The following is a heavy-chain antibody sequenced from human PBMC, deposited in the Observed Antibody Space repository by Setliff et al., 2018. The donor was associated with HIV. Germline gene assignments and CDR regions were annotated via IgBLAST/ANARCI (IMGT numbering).Heavy chain of an antibody. CDR3: ARDKEYYNFWSGLFDY. D-gene: IGHD3-3*01. J-gene: IGHJ4*02. CDR2: IWHDGSEK. V-gene: IGHV3-33*01. Sequence: QPGGSLRLSCAASGFIISTYGMHWVRQAPGKGLEWLAVIWHDGSEKYYADSVKGRFTISRDNSKNTLYLEMKRLRDEDTAVYYCARDKEYYNFWSGLFDYWGQGSLVTVSS. CDR1: GFIISTYG.